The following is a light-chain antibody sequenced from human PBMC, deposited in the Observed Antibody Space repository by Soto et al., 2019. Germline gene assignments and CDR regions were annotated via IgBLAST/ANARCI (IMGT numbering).Light chain of an antibody. CDR3: QQRSNWPPWP. J-gene: IGKJ1*01. V-gene: IGKV3-11*01. Sequence: EIVLTQYPATLSCSPGERATLSCRASQSFSSYLAWYQQKPGQAPRLHIYDASNRATGIPARFSGSGSGTDFTLTISSLEPEDFAVYYCQQRSNWPPWPFGQGTKVEIK. CDR1: QSFSSY. CDR2: DAS.